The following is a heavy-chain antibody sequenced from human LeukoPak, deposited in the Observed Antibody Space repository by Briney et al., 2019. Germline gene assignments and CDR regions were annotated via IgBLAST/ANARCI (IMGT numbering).Heavy chain of an antibody. V-gene: IGHV1-2*02. CDR1: GYTFTDSY. CDR3: VRSPIGASAY. D-gene: IGHD3-10*01. CDR2: ISPNNGDT. Sequence: ASVKVSCKPSGYTFTDSYIHWVRQAPGVGLQWMGWISPNNGDTKYAEDFQDRVTMTMDTSISTAYMELTDLTPDDTAVYYCVRSPIGASAYWGRGTLVTVSS. J-gene: IGHJ4*02.